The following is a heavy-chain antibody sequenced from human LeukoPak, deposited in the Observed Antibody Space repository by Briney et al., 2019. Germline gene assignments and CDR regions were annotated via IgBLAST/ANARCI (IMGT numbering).Heavy chain of an antibody. CDR3: ARRTGYYNGFDY. J-gene: IGHJ4*02. Sequence: SETVSLNCAVHGGSFSANYWSWIRQPPGKGLEWIGEINHAGSTNYSPSLKSRVTISVDTSKNQFSLKLSSVTAADTAVYYCARRTGYYNGFDYWGQGTLVTVSS. CDR2: INHAGST. V-gene: IGHV4-34*01. CDR1: GGSFSANY. D-gene: IGHD3-9*01.